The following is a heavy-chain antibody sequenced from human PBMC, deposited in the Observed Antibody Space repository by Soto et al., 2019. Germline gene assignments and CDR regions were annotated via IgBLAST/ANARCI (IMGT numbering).Heavy chain of an antibody. CDR3: AIELPPIPIFGVVIIPTWSNEKRGMDV. V-gene: IGHV1-46*01. CDR1: GCTCTSHY. CDR2: INPSGGST. Sequence: GSAVKASAEASGCTCTSHYMHWEPQAPGQGREWMGMINPSGGSTIYGQQIQGRVAMPRDTSTSRVYMELISPRSDDTAVYYCAIELPPIPIFGVVIIPTWSNEKRGMDVWGQGTTVTAPS. D-gene: IGHD3-3*01. J-gene: IGHJ6*02.